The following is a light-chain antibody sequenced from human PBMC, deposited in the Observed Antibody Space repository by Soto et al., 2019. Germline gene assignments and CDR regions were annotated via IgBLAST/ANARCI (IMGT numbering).Light chain of an antibody. Sequence: QSALTQPASVSGSPGQSITISCTGTSSDVGGYNYVSWYQHHPGKVPQLMIYDVSNRPSGVSNRFSGSKSGNTASLTISGHQAEDEADYYCYSYTSSNTYVFGTGTKLTVL. V-gene: IGLV2-14*03. CDR2: DVS. CDR1: SSDVGGYNY. CDR3: YSYTSSNTYV. J-gene: IGLJ1*01.